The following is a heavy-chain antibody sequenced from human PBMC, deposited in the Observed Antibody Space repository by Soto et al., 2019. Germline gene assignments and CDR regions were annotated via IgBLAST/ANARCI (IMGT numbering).Heavy chain of an antibody. J-gene: IGHJ4*02. Sequence: QVQLVESGGGVVQPGTSLRLSCAASGSTFSNYGMHWVRQAPGKGLEWVAVVWYDGTTKFYPDSVKGRFTISRDNSNNTLSLQMNSLRVEDTAVYYCATVDNYYGSVFWGQGTLFTVSS. CDR2: VWYDGTTK. CDR3: ATVDNYYGSVF. V-gene: IGHV3-33*01. D-gene: IGHD3-10*01. CDR1: GSTFSNYG.